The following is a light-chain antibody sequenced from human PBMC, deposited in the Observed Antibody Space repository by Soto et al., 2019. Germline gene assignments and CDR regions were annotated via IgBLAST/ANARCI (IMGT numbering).Light chain of an antibody. Sequence: EIVMTQSPAILSVSPGERATLSCRASQNIDTNLAWYQQRPGQAPRLLIYAASTRVTGVPARFSGSGSGTEFTLTISSLQAEDFAVYYCQHYHRGPSFGGGTKVEIK. CDR3: QHYHRGPS. CDR2: AAS. J-gene: IGKJ4*01. CDR1: QNIDTN. V-gene: IGKV3-15*01.